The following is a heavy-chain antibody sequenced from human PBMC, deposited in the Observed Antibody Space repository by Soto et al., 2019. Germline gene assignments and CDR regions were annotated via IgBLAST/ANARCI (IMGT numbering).Heavy chain of an antibody. CDR2: ISYDGSNK. J-gene: IGHJ4*02. Sequence: QVQLVESGGGVVQPGRSLRLSCAASGFPFTTYGMHWVREGPGKGLEWVAVISYDGSNKYYADSVKGRFTISRDNSKNTLYLQMDSLRREDTALYYCVGGQYYFDYRGQGTLVTVSS. CDR3: VGGQYYFDY. V-gene: IGHV3-30*03. D-gene: IGHD3-10*01. CDR1: GFPFTTYG.